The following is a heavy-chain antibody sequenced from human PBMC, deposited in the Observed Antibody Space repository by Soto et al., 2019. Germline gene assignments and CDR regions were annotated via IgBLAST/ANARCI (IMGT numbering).Heavy chain of an antibody. Sequence: GGSLRLSCAASGFTFNNAWMNWVRQAPGKGLEWVGRIKSKTDGATRDYAAPVKGRFTISRDDSKNTLFLQMNSLKTEDTALYYCTTEGLTNWFDPWGQGTLVTVSS. CDR3: TTEGLTNWFDP. CDR2: IKSKTDGATR. V-gene: IGHV3-15*07. CDR1: GFTFNNAW. J-gene: IGHJ5*02.